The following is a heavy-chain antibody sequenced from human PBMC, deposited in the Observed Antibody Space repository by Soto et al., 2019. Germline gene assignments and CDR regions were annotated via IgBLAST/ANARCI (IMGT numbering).Heavy chain of an antibody. CDR1: GFTFSSYT. D-gene: IGHD3-3*01. Sequence: PWGSLRLSCAASGFTFSSYTINFFRHSPFKWLEWVSSISRSSRPGSTYIYYAGSVKGRFTISRDNAKNSLYLQMNSLRAEDTAVYYCATDFWSGYYTEPYWGQGTLVTVSS. V-gene: IGHV3-21*01. CDR2: ISRSSRPGSTYI. J-gene: IGHJ4*02. CDR3: ATDFWSGYYTEPY.